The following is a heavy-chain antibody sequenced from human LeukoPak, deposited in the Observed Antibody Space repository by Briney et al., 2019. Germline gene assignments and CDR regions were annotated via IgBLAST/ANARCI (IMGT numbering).Heavy chain of an antibody. D-gene: IGHD5-12*01. CDR1: GYTFTSYY. Sequence: GASVTVSCKASGYTFTSYYMHWVRQAPGQPLEWMGIINPSGGSTSYAQNFQGRVTMTRDMSTSTVYMELSSLRAEDTAVYYCARESCYDCSHYYYMDVWGKGTTVTVSS. V-gene: IGHV1-46*01. CDR2: INPSGGST. J-gene: IGHJ6*03. CDR3: ARESCYDCSHYYYMDV.